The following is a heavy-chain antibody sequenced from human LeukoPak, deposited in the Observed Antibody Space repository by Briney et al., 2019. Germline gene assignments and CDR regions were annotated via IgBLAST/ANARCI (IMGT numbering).Heavy chain of an antibody. CDR2: INPNTGDT. V-gene: IGHV1-2*02. Sequence: GASVKVSCKASGYTFTGYYMHWVRQAPGQGLEWMGWINPNTGDTNFAQKFRGRVTMTRDTSISTAHMELSSLRSDDTAVYYCARDGGFDYWGQGTLVTVSS. D-gene: IGHD3-16*01. CDR3: ARDGGFDY. CDR1: GYTFTGYY. J-gene: IGHJ4*02.